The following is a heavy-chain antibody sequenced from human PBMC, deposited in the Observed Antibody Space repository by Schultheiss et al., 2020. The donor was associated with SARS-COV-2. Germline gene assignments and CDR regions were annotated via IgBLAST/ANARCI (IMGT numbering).Heavy chain of an antibody. CDR2: INPNSGGT. V-gene: IGHV1-18*01. CDR1: GYTFTSYG. Sequence: ASVKVSCKASGYTFTSYGISWVRQAPGQGLEWMGGINPNSGGTNYAQKFQGRVTITADESTSTAYMELSSLRSEDTAVYYCAAALLMSTDFDYWGQGTLVTVSS. J-gene: IGHJ4*02. D-gene: IGHD2-8*01. CDR3: AAALLMSTDFDY.